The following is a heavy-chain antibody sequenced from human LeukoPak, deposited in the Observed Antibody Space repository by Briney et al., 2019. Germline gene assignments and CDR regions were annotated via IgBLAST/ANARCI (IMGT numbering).Heavy chain of an antibody. Sequence: PGGSQRLSCAASGFSFSTYEMHWVRQAPGKGLEWVSDISSSGSTVYYADSVKGRFTTSRDNANNYLYLQMQSLRAEDTAVYYCSLLAVASPQDYWGQGTLVTVSS. CDR2: ISSSGSTV. CDR1: GFSFSTYE. D-gene: IGHD6-19*01. J-gene: IGHJ4*02. CDR3: SLLAVASPQDY. V-gene: IGHV3-48*03.